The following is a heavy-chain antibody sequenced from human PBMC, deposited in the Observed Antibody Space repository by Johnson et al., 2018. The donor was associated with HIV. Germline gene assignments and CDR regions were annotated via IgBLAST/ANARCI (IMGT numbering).Heavy chain of an antibody. CDR1: GFSFSRYV. V-gene: IGHV3-30*04. CDR2: ISDDGSDK. Sequence: VQLVESGGGLVQPGGSLRLSCAASGFSFSRYVMHWVRQAPGKGLEWVAVISDDGSDKDYADSVKGRFTISRDSSKNTLYLQMNSLRIEDTAVYYCTSRGGFGAVDAFDIWGQGTMVTVSS. D-gene: IGHD3-16*01. CDR3: TSRGGFGAVDAFDI. J-gene: IGHJ3*02.